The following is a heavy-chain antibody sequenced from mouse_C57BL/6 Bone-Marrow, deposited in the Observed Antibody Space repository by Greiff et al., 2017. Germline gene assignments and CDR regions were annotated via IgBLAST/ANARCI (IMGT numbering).Heavy chain of an antibody. CDR3: AREDYDVAWFAY. V-gene: IGHV1-53*01. J-gene: IGHJ3*01. D-gene: IGHD2-4*01. CDR2: INPSNGGT. Sequence: QVQLQQSGTELVKPGASVKLSCKASGYTFTSYWMHWVKQWPGQGLEWIGNINPSNGGTNYNEKFKSKATLTVDKSSSTAYMQLSSLTSEDSAVYYGAREDYDVAWFAYWGQGTLVTVSA. CDR1: GYTFTSYW.